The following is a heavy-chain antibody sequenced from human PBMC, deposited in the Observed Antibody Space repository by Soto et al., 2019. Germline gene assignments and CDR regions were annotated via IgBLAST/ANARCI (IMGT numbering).Heavy chain of an antibody. CDR3: AREKSSGWAFEY. Sequence: ASVKVSCKASGYTFTSYAMHWVRQAPGQGLEWMGWISAYNGNTNYAQKLQGRVTMTTDTSTSTAYMELRSLRSDDTAVYYCAREKSSGWAFEYWGQGTLVTVSS. J-gene: IGHJ4*02. V-gene: IGHV1-18*01. CDR1: GYTFTSYA. D-gene: IGHD6-19*01. CDR2: ISAYNGNT.